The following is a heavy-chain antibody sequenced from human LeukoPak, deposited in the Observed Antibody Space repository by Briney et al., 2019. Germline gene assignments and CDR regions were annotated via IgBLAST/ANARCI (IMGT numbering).Heavy chain of an antibody. V-gene: IGHV3-48*03. J-gene: IGHJ4*02. D-gene: IGHD2-21*01. CDR2: ISRSGSII. CDR1: GFTFSSYE. CDR3: ARDLFLGY. Sequence: PGGSLRLSCAASGFTFSSYEMNWVRQAPGKGLEWVSYISRSGSIIYYADSVKGRFTISRDNAKNSLYLQMNSLRAEDTAVYYCARDLFLGYWGQGTLVTVSS.